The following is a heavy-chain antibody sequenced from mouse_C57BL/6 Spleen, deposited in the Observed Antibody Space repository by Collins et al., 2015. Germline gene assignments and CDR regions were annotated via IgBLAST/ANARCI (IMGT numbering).Heavy chain of an antibody. V-gene: IGHV3-6*01. CDR2: IRYDGSN. CDR3: ARGGSTMDY. J-gene: IGHJ2*01. CDR1: GYSITSGI. Sequence: VKPSQSLSLTCSVTGYSITSGILELDPAVSRKQLEWMGYIRYDGSNNYNPSLKNRISITRDTSKNQFFLKLNSVNIEDTATYYCARGGSTMDYWGQGTTLTVSS. D-gene: IGHD2-1*01.